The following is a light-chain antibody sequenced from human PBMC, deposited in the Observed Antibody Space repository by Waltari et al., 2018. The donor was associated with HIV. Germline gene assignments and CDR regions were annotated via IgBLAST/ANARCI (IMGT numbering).Light chain of an antibody. V-gene: IGLV3-25*03. J-gene: IGLJ2*01. CDR3: QSTDRTGSYVV. CDR2: KDT. Sequence: SYELTQPPSVSVSPGQTARISCSGDALPKQYAYWYQQKPGEAPVSVIYKDTERPSGIPGRFSCSSSGTTVTLTISGAQAEDEGDYYCQSTDRTGSYVVFGGGTKLTVL. CDR1: ALPKQY.